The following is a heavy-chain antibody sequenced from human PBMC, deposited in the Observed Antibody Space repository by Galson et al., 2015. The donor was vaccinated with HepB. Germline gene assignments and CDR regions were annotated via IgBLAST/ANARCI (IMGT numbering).Heavy chain of an antibody. D-gene: IGHD3-22*01. Sequence: SLRLSCAASGSTFSNAWMSWVRQAPGKGLEWVGRIKSKTDGGTTDYAAPVKGRFTISRDDSKNTLYLQMNSLKTEDTAVYYCTTDLYYYDSSGHPDAFDIWGQGTMVTVSS. CDR1: GSTFSNAW. J-gene: IGHJ3*02. CDR2: IKSKTDGGTT. V-gene: IGHV3-15*01. CDR3: TTDLYYYDSSGHPDAFDI.